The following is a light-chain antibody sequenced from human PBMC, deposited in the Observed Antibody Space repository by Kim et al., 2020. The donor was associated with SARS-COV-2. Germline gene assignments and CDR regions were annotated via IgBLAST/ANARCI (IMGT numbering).Light chain of an antibody. CDR2: AAS. Sequence: ASVGDRVPITCRASQGIRNDLGWYQQKPGKAPKLLIYAASSLQSGVPSRFSGSQSGTDFTLTISSLQPEDFATYYCLQDYSYPRTFGQGTKVDIK. V-gene: IGKV1-6*01. J-gene: IGKJ1*01. CDR1: QGIRND. CDR3: LQDYSYPRT.